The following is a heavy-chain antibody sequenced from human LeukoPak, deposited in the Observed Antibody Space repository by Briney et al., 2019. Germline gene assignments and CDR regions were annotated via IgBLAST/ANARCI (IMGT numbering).Heavy chain of an antibody. D-gene: IGHD1-26*01. Sequence: PSETLSLTCTVSGGSISSSSYYWGWIRQPPGKGLEWIGSIYYSGSTYYNPSLKSRVTISVDTSKNQFSLKLSSVTAADTAVYYCARVGWELQHYWYFDLWGRGTLVTVSS. V-gene: IGHV4-39*07. CDR1: GGSISSSSYY. CDR2: IYYSGST. CDR3: ARVGWELQHYWYFDL. J-gene: IGHJ2*01.